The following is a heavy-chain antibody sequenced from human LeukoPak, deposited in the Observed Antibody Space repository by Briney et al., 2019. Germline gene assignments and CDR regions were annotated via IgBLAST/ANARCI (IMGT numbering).Heavy chain of an antibody. CDR1: GYTLTELS. Sequence: ASVKVSCKVSGYTLTELSMHWVRQAPGKGLEWMGGFDPEDGETIYAQKFQGRVTMTEDTSTDTAYMELSSLRSEDTAVYYCATDRALIRGYYAQSRGAFDIWGQGTMVTVSS. J-gene: IGHJ3*02. CDR3: ATDRALIRGYYAQSRGAFDI. V-gene: IGHV1-24*01. CDR2: FDPEDGET. D-gene: IGHD2-2*01.